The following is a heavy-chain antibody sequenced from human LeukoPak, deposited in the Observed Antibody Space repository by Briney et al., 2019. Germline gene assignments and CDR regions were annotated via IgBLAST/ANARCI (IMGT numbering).Heavy chain of an antibody. CDR2: IYYSGST. CDR3: ARGQAHWYSGSLSDAFDI. Sequence: SETLSLTCTVSGGSISSYSWSWIRQPPGKGLEWIGYIYYSGSTNYNPSLKSRVTISLDTSKNQFSLKLSSVTAADTAVYYCARGQAHWYSGSLSDAFDIWGQGTMVTVSS. J-gene: IGHJ3*02. CDR1: GGSISSYS. V-gene: IGHV4-59*01. D-gene: IGHD1-26*01.